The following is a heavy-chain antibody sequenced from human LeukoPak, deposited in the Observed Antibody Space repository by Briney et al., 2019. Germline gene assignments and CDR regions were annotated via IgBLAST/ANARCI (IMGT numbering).Heavy chain of an antibody. Sequence: GESLKISCKVSGNSFTSYWIGWVRQMPGKGLEWMGIIYPGDSDTRYSPSFQGQVTISADKSISTAYLQWSSLKASDTAMYYCARILGVPAAIGNYCYMDVWGKGTTVTVSS. V-gene: IGHV5-51*01. CDR1: GNSFTSYW. CDR2: IYPGDSDT. CDR3: ARILGVPAAIGNYCYMDV. D-gene: IGHD2-2*01. J-gene: IGHJ6*03.